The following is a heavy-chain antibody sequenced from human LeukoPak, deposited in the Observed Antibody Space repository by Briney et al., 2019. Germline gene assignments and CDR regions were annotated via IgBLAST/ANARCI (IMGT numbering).Heavy chain of an antibody. CDR1: GGSFSGYY. J-gene: IGHJ4*02. D-gene: IGHD3-22*01. CDR2: INHSGST. CDR3: ARDAPREYYYDSSGYDY. V-gene: IGHV4-34*01. Sequence: SETLSLTCAVYGGSFSGYYWSWIRQPPGKGLEWIGEINHSGSTNYNPSLKSRVTISVDTSKNQFSLKLSSVTAADTAVYYCARDAPREYYYDSSGYDYWGRGTLVTVSS.